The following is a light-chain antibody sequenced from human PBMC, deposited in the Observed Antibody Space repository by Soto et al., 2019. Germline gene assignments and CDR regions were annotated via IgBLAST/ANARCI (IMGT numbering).Light chain of an antibody. V-gene: IGLV2-23*02. CDR3: SSYAGSRSV. CDR2: EVD. CDR1: TSDVGIYNL. J-gene: IGLJ3*02. Sequence: QSVLTQPASVSGSPGQSITISCSGTTSDVGIYNLVSWYQQHPGKAHKLVIYEVDKRSSGVSNCFSGSRSGNTASLTSSGLQYEDEADYYCSSYAGSRSVFGGGTKLTVL.